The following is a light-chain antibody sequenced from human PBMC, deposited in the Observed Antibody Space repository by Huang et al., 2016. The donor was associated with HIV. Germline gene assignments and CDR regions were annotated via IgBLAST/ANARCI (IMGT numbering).Light chain of an antibody. V-gene: IGKV3-15*01. J-gene: IGKJ1*01. CDR3: QQYNKWPPA. CDR2: GAS. Sequence: EIVMTQSPATLSVSPGEGATLSCRASQTVSSTLAWYQHKTGQAPRLLIYGASTRATGVPARFSGSGSGTEFTLTISSLQSEDFVDYYCQQYNKWPPAFGQGTKVEIK. CDR1: QTVSST.